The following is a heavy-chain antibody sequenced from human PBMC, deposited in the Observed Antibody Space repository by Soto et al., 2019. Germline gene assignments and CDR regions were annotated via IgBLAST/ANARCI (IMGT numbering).Heavy chain of an antibody. CDR1: GFTVSSYA. J-gene: IGHJ3*02. V-gene: IGHV3-30-3*01. D-gene: IGHD5-18*01. Sequence: GGSLGLGCAASGFTVSSYAMHWVRQAPGKGLEWVAVISYDGSNKYYADSVKGRFTISRDNSKNTLYLQMNSLRAEDTAVYYCASAAGPTATDAFDIWGQGTMVTVS. CDR2: ISYDGSNK. CDR3: ASAAGPTATDAFDI.